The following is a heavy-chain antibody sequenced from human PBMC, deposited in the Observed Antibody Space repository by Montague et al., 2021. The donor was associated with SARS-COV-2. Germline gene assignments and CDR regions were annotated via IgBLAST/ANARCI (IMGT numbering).Heavy chain of an antibody. V-gene: IGHV2-70*01. CDR3: ARSYGTTVVTRAFDY. D-gene: IGHD4-23*01. CDR2: IDWDDDK. Sequence: PALVKSTQTLTLTCVFSGFSLSTSGMCVSWIRQPPGKALEWLTLIDWDDDKYYSTSLKTRLTTSKDTSKNQVVLTMTNMDPVDTATYYCARSYGTTVVTRAFDYWGQGTLVTVSS. CDR1: GFSLSTSGMC. J-gene: IGHJ4*02.